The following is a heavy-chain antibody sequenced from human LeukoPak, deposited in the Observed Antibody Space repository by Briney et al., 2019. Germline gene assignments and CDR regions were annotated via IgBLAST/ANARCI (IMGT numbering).Heavy chain of an antibody. CDR2: ISGSGGST. V-gene: IGHV3-23*01. CDR3: AKAPYGTHGAHLAY. CDR1: GFTFSSYA. J-gene: IGHJ4*02. Sequence: GGSLRLSCAASGFTFSSYAMSWVRQAPGKGLEWVSAISGSGGSTYYADSVKGRFTISRDNSKNTLYLQMNSLRAEDTAVYYCAKAPYGTHGAHLAYWGQGTLVTVSS. D-gene: IGHD4-17*01.